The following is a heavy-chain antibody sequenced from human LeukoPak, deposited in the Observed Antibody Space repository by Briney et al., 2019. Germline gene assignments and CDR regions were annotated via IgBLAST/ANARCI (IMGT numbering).Heavy chain of an antibody. Sequence: GGSLRLTCAASGFTSSSYAMHWVRQAPGKGLEWVAVISYDGSNKYYTDSVKGRFTISRDNSKNTLYLQMNSLRAEDTAVYYCARAPYDFWSGLLDYWGQGTLVTVSS. J-gene: IGHJ4*02. D-gene: IGHD3-3*01. CDR1: GFTSSSYA. V-gene: IGHV3-30-3*01. CDR2: ISYDGSNK. CDR3: ARAPYDFWSGLLDY.